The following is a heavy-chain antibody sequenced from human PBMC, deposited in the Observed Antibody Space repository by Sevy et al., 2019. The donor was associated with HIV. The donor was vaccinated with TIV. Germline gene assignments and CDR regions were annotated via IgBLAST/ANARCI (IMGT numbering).Heavy chain of an antibody. CDR2: VGSGGST. V-gene: IGHV3-23*01. Sequence: GGSLRLSCAASGFTFSNYAMSWVRQAPGQGLKWVSGVGSGGSTYYADSLKGRFTISRDNSKNTLYLQMNSLRAEDTAVYYCAKGGGIAARLPYYYGMDVWGQGTTVTVSS. J-gene: IGHJ6*02. D-gene: IGHD6-6*01. CDR1: GFTFSNYA. CDR3: AKGGGIAARLPYYYGMDV.